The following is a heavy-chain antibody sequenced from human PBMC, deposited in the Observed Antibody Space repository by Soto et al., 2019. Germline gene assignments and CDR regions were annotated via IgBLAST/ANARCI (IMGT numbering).Heavy chain of an antibody. Sequence: PSETLSLTCAVSGGSIISGGYSWSWIRQPPGKGLEWIGYIYHSGSTYYNPSLKSRVTISVDRSKNQFSLKLSSVTAADTAVYYCARGLQQQLVDNWFDPWGQGTLVTVSS. J-gene: IGHJ5*02. V-gene: IGHV4-30-2*01. D-gene: IGHD6-13*01. CDR3: ARGLQQQLVDNWFDP. CDR2: IYHSGST. CDR1: GGSIISGGYS.